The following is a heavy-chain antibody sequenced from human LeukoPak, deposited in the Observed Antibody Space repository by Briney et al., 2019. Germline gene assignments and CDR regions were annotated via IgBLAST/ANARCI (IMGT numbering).Heavy chain of an antibody. D-gene: IGHD2-21*02. CDR2: ISYDGSNK. J-gene: IGHJ4*02. CDR3: AKDWAPYCGGDCYFNY. CDR1: GFIFNNYG. Sequence: GGSLRLSCAASGFIFNNYGMHWVRQAPGKGLEWVAVISYDGSNKNYADSVKGRFTISRDSSKNTVYLQMNSLRVEDTAVCYCAKDWAPYCGGDCYFNYWGQGTLVTVSS. V-gene: IGHV3-30*18.